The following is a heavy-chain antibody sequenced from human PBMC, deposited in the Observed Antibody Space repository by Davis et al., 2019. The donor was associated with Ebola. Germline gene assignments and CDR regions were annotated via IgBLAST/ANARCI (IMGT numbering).Heavy chain of an antibody. CDR1: GYTFTSYG. J-gene: IGHJ4*02. CDR3: VKGSITTTVVVYFDS. CDR2: ISANNGNT. D-gene: IGHD3-22*01. V-gene: IGHV1-18*04. Sequence: AASVKVSCKASGYTFTSYGISWVRQAPGQGLEWMGWISANNGNTNYSQKFQGRVTMTTDTSTSTAYMELRSLKPDDTSVYFCVKGSITTTVVVYFDSWGQGTLVTVSS.